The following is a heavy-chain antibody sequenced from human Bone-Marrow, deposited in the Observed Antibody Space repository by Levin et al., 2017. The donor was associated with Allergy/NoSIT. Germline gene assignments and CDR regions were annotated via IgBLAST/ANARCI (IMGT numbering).Heavy chain of an antibody. CDR2: IYPGDSDT. D-gene: IGHD4-17*01. CDR1: GYSFTSYW. CDR3: ARGPLYGDYVEPFQH. Sequence: ASVKVSCKGSGYSFTSYWIGWVRQMPGKGLEWMGIIYPGDSDTRYSPSFQGQVTISADKSISTAYLQWSSLKASDTAMYYCARGPLYGDYVEPFQHWGQGTLVTVSS. J-gene: IGHJ1*01. V-gene: IGHV5-51*01.